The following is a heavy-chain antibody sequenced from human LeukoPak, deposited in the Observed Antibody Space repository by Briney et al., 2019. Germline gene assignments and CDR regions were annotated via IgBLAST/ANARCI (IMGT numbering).Heavy chain of an antibody. D-gene: IGHD1-1*01. V-gene: IGHV4-59*01. CDR1: GGSISNYY. Sequence: SETLSLTCTVSGGSISNYYWNWIRQPPGKGLEWIGYIYYSGRRDYNPSLKSRVTISVDTSKNQFSLKLNSVTAADTAVYYCARLTWSDGKLDYWGQGSLVTVSS. CDR2: IYYSGRR. J-gene: IGHJ4*02. CDR3: ARLTWSDGKLDY.